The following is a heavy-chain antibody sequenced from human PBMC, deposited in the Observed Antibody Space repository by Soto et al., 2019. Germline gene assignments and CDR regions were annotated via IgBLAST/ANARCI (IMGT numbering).Heavy chain of an antibody. J-gene: IGHJ5*02. CDR2: IAYGGDT. CDR1: GGSIISADFY. CDR3: QRDFERPAIAT. Sequence: SETLSLSCAVSGGSIISADFYWFMIRKHPGKGLEGIGYIAYGGDTYYNPSLRSRATISTEPSENKFSLTLRSVTVAARAVYFCQRDFERPAIATSGQGTSVT. V-gene: IGHV4-31*11. D-gene: IGHD3-9*01.